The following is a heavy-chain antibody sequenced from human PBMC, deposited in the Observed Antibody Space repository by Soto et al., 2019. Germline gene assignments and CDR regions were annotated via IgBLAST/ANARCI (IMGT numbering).Heavy chain of an antibody. CDR2: ISSSSSTI. Sequence: GGSLRLSCAAAGFTVDSYSINWVRQAPGKGLEWVSYISSSSSTIYYADSVKGRFTISRDNAKNSLYLQMNSLRAEDTAVYYCARDAPPDDYWGQGTLVTVSS. J-gene: IGHJ4*02. CDR1: GFTVDSYS. V-gene: IGHV3-48*01. CDR3: ARDAPPDDY.